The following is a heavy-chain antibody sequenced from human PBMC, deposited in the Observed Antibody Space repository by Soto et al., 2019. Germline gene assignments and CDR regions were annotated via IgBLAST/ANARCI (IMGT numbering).Heavy chain of an antibody. Sequence: GGSLRLSCAASGFTFSSYGMHWVRQAPGKGLEWVAVISYDGSNKYYADSVKGRFTISRDNSKNTLYLQMNSLRAEDTAVYYCAKDLMYYDFWSGYSVYGYYYGMDVWGQGTTVTVSS. J-gene: IGHJ6*02. CDR1: GFTFSSYG. V-gene: IGHV3-30*18. CDR3: AKDLMYYDFWSGYSVYGYYYGMDV. D-gene: IGHD3-3*01. CDR2: ISYDGSNK.